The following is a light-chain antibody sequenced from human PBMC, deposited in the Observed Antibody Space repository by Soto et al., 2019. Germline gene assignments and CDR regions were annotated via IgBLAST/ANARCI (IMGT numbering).Light chain of an antibody. CDR1: QGIRND. V-gene: IGKV1-6*01. Sequence: IQMTRAPSCLCASVGDRVTITCRASQGIRNDLGWYQQKPGKAPKLLIYAATSLQSGAPSWFSGGGARTDFPPTISSLQQESSAYYCQHPDYNYPWTFGQGTKVDIK. J-gene: IGKJ1*01. CDR2: AAT. CDR3: HPDYNYPWT.